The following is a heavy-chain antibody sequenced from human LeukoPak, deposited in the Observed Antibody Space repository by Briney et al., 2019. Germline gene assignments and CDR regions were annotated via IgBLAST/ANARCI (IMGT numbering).Heavy chain of an antibody. J-gene: IGHJ4*02. CDR2: IYYSGST. CDR3: ARPPNAGQYFDY. CDR1: GGSISSSSYY. V-gene: IGHV4-39*07. Sequence: SETLSLTCTVSGGSISSSSYYWGWIRQPPGKGLAWIGSIYYSGSTYYNPSLKSRVTISVDTSKNQVSLKLSSVTAADTAVYYCARPPNAGQYFDYWGQGTLVTVSS.